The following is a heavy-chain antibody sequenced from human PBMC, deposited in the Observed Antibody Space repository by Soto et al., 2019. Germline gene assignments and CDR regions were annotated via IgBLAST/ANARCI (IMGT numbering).Heavy chain of an antibody. Sequence: EVQLLESGGGLVQPGGSLRLSCAASGFTFSSYVMSWVRQAPGKGLEWVSAISGSGGSTYYADSVKGRFTISRDNSKNTLYLQMNSLRAEDTAVYYCAKDWSMIVVVITHYFDYWGQGTLVTVSS. CDR3: AKDWSMIVVVITHYFDY. J-gene: IGHJ4*02. D-gene: IGHD3-22*01. V-gene: IGHV3-23*01. CDR2: ISGSGGST. CDR1: GFTFSSYV.